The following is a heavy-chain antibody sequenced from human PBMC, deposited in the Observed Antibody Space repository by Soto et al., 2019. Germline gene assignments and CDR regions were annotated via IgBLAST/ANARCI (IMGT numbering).Heavy chain of an antibody. CDR3: AHKGGGDRILDY. Sequence: QITLKESGPTLVKPTQTLTLTCTFSGFSLSTSGVGVGWIRQPPGKALEWLALIYWDDAKHYSPSLKSRLTITKDTPKNPGVLTMTNMDPVDTATNYCAHKGGGDRILDYWGQGTLVTVSS. D-gene: IGHD3-16*01. V-gene: IGHV2-5*02. J-gene: IGHJ4*02. CDR2: IYWDDAK. CDR1: GFSLSTSGVG.